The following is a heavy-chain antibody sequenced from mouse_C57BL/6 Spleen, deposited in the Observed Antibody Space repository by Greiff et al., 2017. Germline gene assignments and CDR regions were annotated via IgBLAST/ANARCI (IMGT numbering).Heavy chain of an antibody. J-gene: IGHJ4*01. CDR2: INPSSGYT. V-gene: IGHV1-4*01. Sequence: VQLQQSGAELARPGASVKMSCKASGYTFTSYTMHWVKQRPGQGLEWIGYINPSSGYTKYNQKFKDKATLTADKSYSTAYMQLSSLTSEDSAVYYCAIDPFYAMDYWGQGTSVTVSS. CDR1: GYTFTSYT. CDR3: AIDPFYAMDY.